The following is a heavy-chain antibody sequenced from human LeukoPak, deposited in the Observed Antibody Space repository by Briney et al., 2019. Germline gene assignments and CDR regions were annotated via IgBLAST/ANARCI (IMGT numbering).Heavy chain of an antibody. CDR1: GFTFSSYV. CDR2: ISGSGGST. CDR3: AKKGIAAADSFDY. Sequence: GGSLRLSCAASGFTFSSYVMSWVRQAPGKGQEWVSGISGSGGSTYYADSVKGRFTISRDNSKNTLYLQMNSLRAEDTAIYYRAKKGIAAADSFDYWGQGTLVTVSS. V-gene: IGHV3-23*01. J-gene: IGHJ4*02. D-gene: IGHD6-13*01.